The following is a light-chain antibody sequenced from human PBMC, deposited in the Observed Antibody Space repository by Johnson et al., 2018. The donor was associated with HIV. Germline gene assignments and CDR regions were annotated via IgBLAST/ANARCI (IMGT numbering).Light chain of an antibody. CDR2: ENN. CDR1: SSNIGTNF. Sequence: QSVLTQPPSVSAAPGQKVTISCSGSSSNIGTNFVSWYQQFPGAAPKLLIYENNKRPSGIPDRFSGSKSGTSATLDITGLQTGDEADYYCASWDRSLTVVTVFGPGTRVTVL. V-gene: IGLV1-51*02. CDR3: ASWDRSLTVVTV. J-gene: IGLJ1*01.